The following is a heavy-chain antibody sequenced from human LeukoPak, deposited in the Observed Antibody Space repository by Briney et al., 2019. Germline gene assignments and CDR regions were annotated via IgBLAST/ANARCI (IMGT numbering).Heavy chain of an antibody. V-gene: IGHV3-23*01. Sequence: PGGSLRLSCEASGFTFSNYGMHWVRQAPGKGLEWVSAISGSGGSTYYADSVKGRFTISRDNSKNTLYLQMNSLRAEDTAVYYCAGSRWLLAFDIWGQGTMVTVSS. D-gene: IGHD5-12*01. CDR2: ISGSGGST. CDR1: GFTFSNYG. CDR3: AGSRWLLAFDI. J-gene: IGHJ3*02.